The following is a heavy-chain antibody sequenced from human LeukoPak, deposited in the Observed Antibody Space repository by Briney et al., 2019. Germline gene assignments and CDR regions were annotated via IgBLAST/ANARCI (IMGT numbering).Heavy chain of an antibody. CDR1: GFTFSNQR. V-gene: IGHV3-74*01. D-gene: IGHD1-14*01. J-gene: IGHJ4*02. Sequence: GGSLRLSCVASGFTFSNQRMHWVRQAPGKGLVWVSFINGDGSHITYADSVKGRFTISRDNAKNTLFLQMNSLTAEDTAVYYCADITSDYWGQGTLVTVSS. CDR3: ADITSDY. CDR2: INGDGSHI.